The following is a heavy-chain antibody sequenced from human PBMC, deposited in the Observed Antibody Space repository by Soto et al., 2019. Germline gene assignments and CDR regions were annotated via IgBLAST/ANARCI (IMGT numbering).Heavy chain of an antibody. Sequence: GSLRLSCAASGFTFSSYAMSWVRQAPGKGLEWVSAISGSGGSTYYADSVKGRFTISRDNSKNTLYLQMNSLRAEDTAVYYCANGDTNGDYGISYYYYYMDVWGKGTTVTVSS. J-gene: IGHJ6*03. CDR2: ISGSGGST. CDR1: GFTFSSYA. D-gene: IGHD4-17*01. V-gene: IGHV3-23*01. CDR3: ANGDTNGDYGISYYYYYMDV.